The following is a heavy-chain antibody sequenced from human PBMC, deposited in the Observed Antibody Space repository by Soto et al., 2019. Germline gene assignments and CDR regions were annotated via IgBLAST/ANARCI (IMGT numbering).Heavy chain of an antibody. D-gene: IGHD3-3*01. CDR2: ISAIGRNA. V-gene: IGHV3-23*01. CDR1: GFTFSSNA. CDR3: ASGGYFDLWSGFSPHDY. Sequence: LRLSCAASGFTFSSNAMSWVRQAPGKGLEWVAGISAIGRNAFYADSVRGRFTVSRDNANGTLSLQMNSLKVEDTAVYYCASGGYFDLWSGFSPHDYWGQGTLVTVSS. J-gene: IGHJ4*02.